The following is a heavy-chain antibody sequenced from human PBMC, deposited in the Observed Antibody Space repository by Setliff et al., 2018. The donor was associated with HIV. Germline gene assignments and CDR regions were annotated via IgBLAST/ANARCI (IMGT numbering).Heavy chain of an antibody. CDR1: GFTFSSYW. CDR2: INSDGSST. CDR3: VKSASWDLRGWLH. Sequence: GGSLRLSCAASGFTFSSYWMHWVRQAPGKGLVWVSRINSDGSSTSYADSVKGRFTISRDYSKNMVYLQMSSLRAEDSAVYYCVKSASWDLRGWLHWGQGTPVTVSS. D-gene: IGHD6-19*01. J-gene: IGHJ4*02. V-gene: IGHV3-74*01.